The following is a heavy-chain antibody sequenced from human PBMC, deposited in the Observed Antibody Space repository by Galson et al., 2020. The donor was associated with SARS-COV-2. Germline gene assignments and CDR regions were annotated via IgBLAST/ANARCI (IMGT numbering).Heavy chain of an antibody. V-gene: IGHV3-9*01. D-gene: IGHD5-12*01. CDR1: GFTFDDYA. Sequence: GGSLRLSCAASGFTFDDYAMHWVRQAPGKGLEWVSGISWNSGSIGYADSVKGRFTISRDNAKNSLYLQMNSLRAEDTALYYCAKIPGVDEDGAFDIWGQGTMVTVSS. J-gene: IGHJ3*02. CDR2: ISWNSGSI. CDR3: AKIPGVDEDGAFDI.